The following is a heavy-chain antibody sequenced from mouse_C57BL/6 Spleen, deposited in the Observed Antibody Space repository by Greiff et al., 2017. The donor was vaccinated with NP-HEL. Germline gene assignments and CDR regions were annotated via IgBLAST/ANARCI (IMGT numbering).Heavy chain of an antibody. J-gene: IGHJ1*03. Sequence: EVKLVESEGGLVQPGSSMKLSCTASGFTFSDYYMAWVRQVPEKGLEWVANINYDGSSTYYLDSLKSRFIISRDNAKNILYLQMSSLKSEDTATYYCARGLYYDYDDWYFDVWGTGTTVTVSS. D-gene: IGHD2-4*01. CDR1: GFTFSDYY. CDR3: ARGLYYDYDDWYFDV. CDR2: INYDGSST. V-gene: IGHV5-16*01.